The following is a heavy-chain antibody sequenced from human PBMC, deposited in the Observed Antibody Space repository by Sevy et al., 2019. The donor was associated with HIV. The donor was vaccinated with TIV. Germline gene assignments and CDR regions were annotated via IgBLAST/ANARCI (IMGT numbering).Heavy chain of an antibody. V-gene: IGHV4-39*01. Sequence: SETLSLTCTVSGGSISSSSYYWGWIRQPPGKGLEWIGSIYYSGSTYYNPSLKSRVTISVDTSKNQFSLKLSSVTAADTAVYYCARHRGGAGYYYDSSGPTLTDYWGHGTLVTVSS. CDR3: ARHRGGAGYYYDSSGPTLTDY. CDR2: IYYSGST. CDR1: GGSISSSSYY. J-gene: IGHJ4*01. D-gene: IGHD3-22*01.